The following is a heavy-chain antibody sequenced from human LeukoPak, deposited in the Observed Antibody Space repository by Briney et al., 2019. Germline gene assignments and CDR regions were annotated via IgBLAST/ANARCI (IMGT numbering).Heavy chain of an antibody. Sequence: ASVKVSCKASGYTSNNYGISWVRQAPGQGLEWMGWISANNVRTKFAQKFQGRVTMTTDTSTSTAYMELRSLRSDDTAVYYCAKEELTTAPLDYWGQGTLVTVSS. CDR1: GYTSNNYG. J-gene: IGHJ4*02. CDR2: ISANNVRT. D-gene: IGHD4-17*01. CDR3: AKEELTTAPLDY. V-gene: IGHV1-18*01.